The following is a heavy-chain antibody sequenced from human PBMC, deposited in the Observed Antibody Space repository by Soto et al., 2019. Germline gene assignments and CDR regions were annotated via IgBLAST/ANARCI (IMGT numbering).Heavy chain of an antibody. CDR3: ALGRTIFGVESDWFDP. J-gene: IGHJ5*02. V-gene: IGHV1-8*01. D-gene: IGHD3-3*01. Sequence: ASVKVSCKASGYTLTSYDINWVRQATGQGLEWMGWMNPNSGNTGYAQKFQGRVTMTRNTSISTAYMELSSLRSEDTAVYYCALGRTIFGVESDWFDPWGQGTLVTVSS. CDR2: MNPNSGNT. CDR1: GYTLTSYD.